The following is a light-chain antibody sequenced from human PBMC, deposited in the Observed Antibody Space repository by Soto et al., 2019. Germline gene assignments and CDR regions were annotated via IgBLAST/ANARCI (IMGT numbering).Light chain of an antibody. V-gene: IGLV2-14*01. CDR2: DVS. CDR1: SSDVGGYNY. CDR3: TLYTTSSTYV. J-gene: IGLJ1*01. Sequence: QSVLTQPASVSGPPGQSITISCTGTSSDVGGYNYVSWYQQHPGKAPKLMIYDVSNRPSGVSNRFSGSKSGNTASLTISGLQAEDEADYYCTLYTTSSTYVFGTGTKVTVL.